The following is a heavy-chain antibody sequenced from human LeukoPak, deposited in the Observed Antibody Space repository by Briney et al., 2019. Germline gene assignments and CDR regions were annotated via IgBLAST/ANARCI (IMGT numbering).Heavy chain of an antibody. CDR1: GGSFSGYY. CDR3: ASRKNDEDYYFDY. J-gene: IGHJ4*02. V-gene: IGHV4-34*01. Sequence: SETLSLTCAVYGGSFSGYYWSWIRQPPGKGLEWIGEINRSGSTNYNPSLKSRDTISVDTSKNQFSLKLSSVTAADTAVYYCASRKNDEDYYFDYWGQGTLVTVSS. CDR2: INRSGST. D-gene: IGHD1-1*01.